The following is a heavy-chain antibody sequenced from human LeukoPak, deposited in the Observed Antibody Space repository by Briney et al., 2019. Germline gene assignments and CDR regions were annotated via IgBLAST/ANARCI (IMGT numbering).Heavy chain of an antibody. CDR3: AGRGYSYGQVYYYYYMDV. J-gene: IGHJ6*03. Sequence: ASVKVSCKASGYTFTSYYMHWVRQAPGQGLEWMGIINPSGGSTSYAQKFQGRVTMTRDTSTSTVYMELSSLRSEDTAVYYCAGRGYSYGQVYYYYYMDVWGKGTTVTVSS. CDR1: GYTFTSYY. CDR2: INPSGGST. D-gene: IGHD5-18*01. V-gene: IGHV1-46*01.